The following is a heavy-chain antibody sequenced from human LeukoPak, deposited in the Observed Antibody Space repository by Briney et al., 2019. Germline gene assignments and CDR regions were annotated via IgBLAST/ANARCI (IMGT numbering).Heavy chain of an antibody. Sequence: SVKVSCKASGGTFSSYAISWVRQAPGQGLEWMGGIIPTFGTANYAQKFQGRVTITADESTSTAYMELSSLRSEDTAVYYCANCGGDCYATYYYYYGMDVWGQGTTVTVSS. D-gene: IGHD2-21*02. CDR1: GGTFSSYA. J-gene: IGHJ6*02. CDR2: IIPTFGTA. V-gene: IGHV1-69*01. CDR3: ANCGGDCYATYYYYYGMDV.